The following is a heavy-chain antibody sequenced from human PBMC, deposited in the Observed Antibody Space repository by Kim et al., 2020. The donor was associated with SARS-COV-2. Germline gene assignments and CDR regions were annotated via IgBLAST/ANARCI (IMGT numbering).Heavy chain of an antibody. V-gene: IGHV1-24*01. CDR1: GYTLTELS. Sequence: ASVKVSCKVSGYTLTELSMHWVRQAPGKGLEWMGGFDPEDGETIYAQKFQGRVTMTEDTSTDTAYMELSSLRSEDTAVYYCATTILYCSGGSCYSSRFDYWGQGTLVTVSS. J-gene: IGHJ4*02. D-gene: IGHD2-15*01. CDR3: ATTILYCSGGSCYSSRFDY. CDR2: FDPEDGET.